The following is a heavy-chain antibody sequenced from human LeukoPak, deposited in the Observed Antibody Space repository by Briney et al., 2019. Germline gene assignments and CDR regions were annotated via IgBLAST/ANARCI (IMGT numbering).Heavy chain of an antibody. J-gene: IGHJ5*02. CDR1: GGSISSYY. CDR3: ARATYSSSWYGPYPRRPTSYQNWFDP. D-gene: IGHD6-13*01. Sequence: SPSETLSLTCTVSGGSISSYYWSWIRQPPGKGLEWIGEINHSGSTNYNPSLKSRVTISVDTSKNQFSLKLSSVTAADTAVYYCARATYSSSWYGPYPRRPTSYQNWFDPWGQGTLVTVSS. V-gene: IGHV4-34*01. CDR2: INHSGST.